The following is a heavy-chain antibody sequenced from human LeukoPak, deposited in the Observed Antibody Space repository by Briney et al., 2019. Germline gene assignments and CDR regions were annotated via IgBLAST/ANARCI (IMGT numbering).Heavy chain of an antibody. CDR3: AKEKIFGVVIDY. CDR2: IRYDGSNK. V-gene: IGHV3-30*02. CDR1: GFTFSSYG. Sequence: GGSLRPSCAASGFTFSSYGMHWVRQAPGKGLEWVAFIRYDGSNKYYADSVKGRFTISRDNSKNTLYLQMNSLRAEDTAVYYCAKEKIFGVVIDYWGQGTLVTVSS. D-gene: IGHD3-3*01. J-gene: IGHJ4*02.